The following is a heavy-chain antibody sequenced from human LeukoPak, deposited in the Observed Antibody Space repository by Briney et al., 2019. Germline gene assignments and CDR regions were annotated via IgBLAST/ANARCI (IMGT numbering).Heavy chain of an antibody. Sequence: GESLRLSCAASGFTFSAYSMNWARQAPGKGLEWISYISSSSSTIDYADSVKGRFTISGDNAKNSLYLQMNSLRAEDTAVYYCARDHNYAFDIWGQGTMVTVSS. D-gene: IGHD1-20*01. V-gene: IGHV3-48*01. CDR3: ARDHNYAFDI. J-gene: IGHJ3*02. CDR2: ISSSSSTI. CDR1: GFTFSAYS.